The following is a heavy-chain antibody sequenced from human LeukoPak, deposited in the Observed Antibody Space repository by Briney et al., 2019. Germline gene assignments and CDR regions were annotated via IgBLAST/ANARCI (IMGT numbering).Heavy chain of an antibody. CDR2: IYYSGST. D-gene: IGHD5-24*01. CDR3: AREVSMAEGGGDY. J-gene: IGHJ4*02. Sequence: PSETLSLTCTVSGGSISSGDYYWSWIRQPPGKGLEWIGYIYYSGSTYYNPSLKSRVTISVDTSKNQFSLKLSSVTAADTAVYYCAREVSMAEGGGDYWGQGTLVTVSS. V-gene: IGHV4-30-4*08. CDR1: GGSISSGDYY.